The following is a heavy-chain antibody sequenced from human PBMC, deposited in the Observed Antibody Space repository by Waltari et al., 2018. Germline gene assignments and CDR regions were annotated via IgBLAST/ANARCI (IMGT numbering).Heavy chain of an antibody. CDR3: ARDRGRGIYLDS. CDR1: GDSMSSTDW. V-gene: IGHV4-4*02. D-gene: IGHD2-15*01. J-gene: IGHJ4*02. Sequence: QLQLQESGPGLVKPSGTLSLTCAVSGDSMSSTDWWSWVRQAPGKGLELIGQVQCRGRTKYNPSFASRVTISVDTSTNHFSLKVTSATAADTAVYFCARDRGRGIYLDSWGQGTLVTVSP. CDR2: VQCRGRT.